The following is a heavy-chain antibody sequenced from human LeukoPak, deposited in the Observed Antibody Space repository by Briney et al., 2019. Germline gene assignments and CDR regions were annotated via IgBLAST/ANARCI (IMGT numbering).Heavy chain of an antibody. D-gene: IGHD6-19*01. CDR3: ATDPAVASYAFDI. CDR1: GDTFSSYA. V-gene: IGHV1-69*04. J-gene: IGHJ3*02. CDR2: IIPILGIA. Sequence: SVTVSCKASGDTFSSYAISWVRQAPGQGLEWMGRIIPILGIANYAQKFQGRVTMTEDTSTDTAYMELSSLRSEDTAVYYCATDPAVASYAFDIWGQGTMVTVSS.